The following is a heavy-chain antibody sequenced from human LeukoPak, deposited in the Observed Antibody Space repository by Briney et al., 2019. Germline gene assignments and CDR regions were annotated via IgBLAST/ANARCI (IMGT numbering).Heavy chain of an antibody. D-gene: IGHD1-1*01. CDR1: GYSISSGYY. CDR2: IYHSGST. J-gene: IGHJ3*02. CDR3: ARDPYNLDAFDI. V-gene: IGHV4-38-2*02. Sequence: SETLSLTCTVSGYSISSGYYWGWIRQPPGKGLEWIGSIYHSGSTYYNPSLKSRVTISVDRSKNQFSLKLSSVTAADTAVYYCARDPYNLDAFDIWGQGTMVTVSS.